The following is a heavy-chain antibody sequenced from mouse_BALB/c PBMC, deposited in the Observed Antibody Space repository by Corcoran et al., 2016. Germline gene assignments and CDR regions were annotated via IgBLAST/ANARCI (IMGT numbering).Heavy chain of an antibody. J-gene: IGHJ1*01. CDR2: IFPGSGNT. V-gene: IGHV1-66*01. CDR1: GYSFTSYY. CDR3: ARWGDYYGSYWYFDV. D-gene: IGHD1-1*01. Sequence: QVQLQQSGPELVKPGASVKISCKASGYSFTSYYIPWVKQRPGQGLEWIGWIFPGSGNTKYNEKFKGKATLTADTSSSTAYMQLSSLTSEDSAVYFCARWGDYYGSYWYFDVWGAGTTVTVSS.